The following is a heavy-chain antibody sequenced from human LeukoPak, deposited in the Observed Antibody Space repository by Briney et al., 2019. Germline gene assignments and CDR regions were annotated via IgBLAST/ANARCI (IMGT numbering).Heavy chain of an antibody. CDR1: GFTFRSYT. Sequence: GGSLRLSCSGSGFTFRSYTMAWVRQAPGKGLEWVSSIDGDGTLKYYADSLKGRFTISRDNANNSVYLQMNSLTADDSGLYFCARDYSSDWFGKGAYWGQGTRVLVSS. V-gene: IGHV3-21*06. J-gene: IGHJ4*02. D-gene: IGHD6-19*01. CDR3: ARDYSSDWFGKGAY. CDR2: IDGDGTLK.